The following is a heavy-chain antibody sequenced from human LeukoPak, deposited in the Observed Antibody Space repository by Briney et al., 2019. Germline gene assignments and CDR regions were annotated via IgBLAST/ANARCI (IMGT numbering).Heavy chain of an antibody. CDR2: ISSNGGST. Sequence: GGSLRLSCAASGFTFSSYAMHWVRQASGKGLEYVSAISSNGGSTYFANSVKGRFTISRDNSKNTLYLQMNSLRAEDTAVYYCAKGVLSYYYMDVWGAGTTVIVSS. D-gene: IGHD2/OR15-2a*01. V-gene: IGHV3-64*01. CDR1: GFTFSSYA. CDR3: AKGVLSYYYMDV. J-gene: IGHJ6*03.